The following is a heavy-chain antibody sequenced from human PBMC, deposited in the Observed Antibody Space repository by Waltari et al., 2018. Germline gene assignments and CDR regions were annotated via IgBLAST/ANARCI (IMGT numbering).Heavy chain of an antibody. CDR1: GFTFRNFG. V-gene: IGHV3-23*01. Sequence: EVQLLESGGDLVKPGGSLRLSCAVSGFTFRNFGMSWVRQAPGKGLEWVSAISGTGDRTYFADSVKGRFTISRDNSKNTLYLQLNNLRVEDTAVYYCAKGGLYHFDYWGQGSLVTVS. CDR2: ISGTGDRT. CDR3: AKGGLYHFDY. J-gene: IGHJ4*02.